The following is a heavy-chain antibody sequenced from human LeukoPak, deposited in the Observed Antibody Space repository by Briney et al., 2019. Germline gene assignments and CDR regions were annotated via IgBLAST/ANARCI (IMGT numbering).Heavy chain of an antibody. Sequence: SETLSLTCTVSGGSISSSSYYWDWIRQPPGEGLEWIGSIYYSGSTYYKPSFESRVTISVDTSKNQFSLKLSSVTAADTAVYYCARRRGIVRFDYWGQGTLVTVSS. CDR2: IYYSGST. CDR1: GGSISSSSYY. D-gene: IGHD1-26*01. V-gene: IGHV4-39*01. CDR3: ARRRGIVRFDY. J-gene: IGHJ4*02.